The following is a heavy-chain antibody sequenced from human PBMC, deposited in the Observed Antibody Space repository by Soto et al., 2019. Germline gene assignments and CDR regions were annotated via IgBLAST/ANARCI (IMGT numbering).Heavy chain of an antibody. J-gene: IGHJ4*02. CDR3: ARTHFYETGGVFDYFDY. D-gene: IGHD3-22*01. CDR1: GGTFGRYT. CDR2: ITPFLGTA. V-gene: IGHV1-69*01. Sequence: QVPLVQSGAEVKKPGSSVKVSCKASGGTFGRYTLCWVRQAPGQGLEWMGEITPFLGTANSAQKFQGRVTITADESTRTAYMELGSLRSEDTAVYYCARTHFYETGGVFDYFDYWGQGTLVTVSS.